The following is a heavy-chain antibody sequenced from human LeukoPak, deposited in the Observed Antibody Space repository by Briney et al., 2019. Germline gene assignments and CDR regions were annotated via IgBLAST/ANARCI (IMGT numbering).Heavy chain of an antibody. V-gene: IGHV4-30-4*08. CDR3: ARELVNYYDSSVPFDY. J-gene: IGHJ4*02. Sequence: PSETLSLTCTVSGGSISSGGYYWSWIRQPPGKGLEWIGYIYYSGSTYYNPSLKSRVTISVDTSKNQFSLKLSSVTAADTAVYYCARELVNYYDSSVPFDYWGQGTLVTVSS. CDR2: IYYSGST. D-gene: IGHD3-22*01. CDR1: GGSISSGGYY.